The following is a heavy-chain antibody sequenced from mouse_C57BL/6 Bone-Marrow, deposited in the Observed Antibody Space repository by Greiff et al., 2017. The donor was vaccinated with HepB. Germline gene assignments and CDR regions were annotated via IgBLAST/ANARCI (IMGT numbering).Heavy chain of an antibody. Sequence: VHVKQSGAELVRPGASVKLSCTASGFNIKDDYMHWVKQRPEQGLEWIGWIDPENGDTEYASKFQGKATITADPSSNTAYLQLSSLTSEDTAVYYCTRYYGSSPQYFDVWGTGTTVTVSS. J-gene: IGHJ1*03. CDR3: TRYYGSSPQYFDV. D-gene: IGHD1-1*01. CDR1: GFNIKDDY. CDR2: IDPENGDT. V-gene: IGHV14-4*01.